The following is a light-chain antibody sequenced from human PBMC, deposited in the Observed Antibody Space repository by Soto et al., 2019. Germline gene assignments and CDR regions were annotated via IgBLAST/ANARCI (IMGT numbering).Light chain of an antibody. Sequence: IGVTQSPGTLSLSPGESATLSCRTSQTTSGKYLAWCQQRPGLAPRLLVYGASRRATGIPDRFSGSGSGTEFTLTISSLQPDDFATYYCQQYNTYSTFAQGTRLEIK. CDR2: GAS. J-gene: IGKJ5*01. CDR3: QQYNTYST. CDR1: QTTSGKY. V-gene: IGKV3-20*01.